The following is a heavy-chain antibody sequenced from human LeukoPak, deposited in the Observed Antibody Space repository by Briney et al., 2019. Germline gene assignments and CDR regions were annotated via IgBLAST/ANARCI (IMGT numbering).Heavy chain of an antibody. D-gene: IGHD3-10*01. Sequence: GGSLRLSCAASGFTFSSYSMNWVRQAPGKGLEWVSSISSSSSYIYYADSVKGRFTISRDNAKNSLYLQMNSLRAEDTAVYYCARDRLGDKGDFDYWGQGTLVTVSS. V-gene: IGHV3-21*01. CDR2: ISSSSSYI. CDR1: GFTFSSYS. J-gene: IGHJ4*02. CDR3: ARDRLGDKGDFDY.